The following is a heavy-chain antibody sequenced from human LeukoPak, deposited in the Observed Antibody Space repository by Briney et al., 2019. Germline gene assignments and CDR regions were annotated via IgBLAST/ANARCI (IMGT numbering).Heavy chain of an antibody. D-gene: IGHD6-13*01. CDR1: GFTFSSYK. Sequence: GGSLRLSCAASGFTFSSYKMNWVSQAPGKGLEWVSYISTSDTTINYADSVKGRFTISRDNAKNSLYLQMNSLRVEDTAVYYCARGGGSSWCLDCWGQGTLVTVSS. CDR3: ARGGGSSWCLDC. J-gene: IGHJ4*02. V-gene: IGHV3-48*03. CDR2: ISTSDTTI.